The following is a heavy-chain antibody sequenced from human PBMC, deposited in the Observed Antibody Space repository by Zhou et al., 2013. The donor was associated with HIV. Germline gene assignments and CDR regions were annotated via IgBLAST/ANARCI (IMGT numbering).Heavy chain of an antibody. D-gene: IGHD2-15*01. V-gene: IGHV1-69*12. Sequence: QVQLVQSGAEVKKPGSSVKVSCKASGGTFSSYAISWVRQAPGQGLEWMGGIIPLVGTPNYAQKFQTRVTITADESANTAYVELSSLRSEDTAVYFCARDTSIVVVRAAIRYGFDFWGQGTVVSVSS. CDR3: ARDTSIVVVRAAIRYGFDF. CDR1: GGTFSSYA. CDR2: IIPLVGTP. J-gene: IGHJ3*01.